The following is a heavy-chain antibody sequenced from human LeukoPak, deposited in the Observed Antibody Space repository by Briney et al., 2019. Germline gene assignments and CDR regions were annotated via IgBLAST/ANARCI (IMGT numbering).Heavy chain of an antibody. CDR3: ARESGGDYGDY. CDR2: IYHSGTT. V-gene: IGHV4-38-2*02. D-gene: IGHD4-17*01. CDR1: GYSISSGYY. J-gene: IGHJ4*02. Sequence: PSETLSLTGAVSGYSISSGYYWGWIRQPPGKGREWIGSIYHSGTTYYNPSLRSRVTISLDTPKNQISLKLTSVTAADTAVYYCARESGGDYGDYWGQGTLVTVSS.